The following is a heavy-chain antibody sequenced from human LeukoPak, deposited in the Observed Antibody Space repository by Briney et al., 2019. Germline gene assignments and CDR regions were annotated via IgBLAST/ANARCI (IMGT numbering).Heavy chain of an antibody. Sequence: PGGSLRLSCAASGFTFGSYAMSWVRQAPGKGLEWVSTITGGGSTYYADSVRGRFTISRDYSKNTLYLQMNSRRADDTAVYYCAKGADYGDYLYFDYWGQGALVTVSS. D-gene: IGHD4-17*01. CDR3: AKGADYGDYLYFDY. CDR2: ITGGGST. J-gene: IGHJ4*02. V-gene: IGHV3-23*01. CDR1: GFTFGSYA.